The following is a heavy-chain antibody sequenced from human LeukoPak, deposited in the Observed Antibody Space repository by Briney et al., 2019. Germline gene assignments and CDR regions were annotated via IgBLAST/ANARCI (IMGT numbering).Heavy chain of an antibody. CDR2: IYYSGDT. CDR1: GGSISSTNYY. Sequence: SETLSLTCTVSGGSISSTNYYWGWIRQPPGKRLEWIGTIYYSGDTYYSPSLKSRITISRDTSKNLFSLSLTSVTAADTAVYYCSREHYSTSDYWGQGILVTVSS. J-gene: IGHJ4*02. D-gene: IGHD1/OR15-1a*01. CDR3: SREHYSTSDY. V-gene: IGHV4-39*01.